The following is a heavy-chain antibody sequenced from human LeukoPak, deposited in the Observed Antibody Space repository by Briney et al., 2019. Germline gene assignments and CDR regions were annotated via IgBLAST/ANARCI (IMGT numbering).Heavy chain of an antibody. Sequence: SETLSLTCTVSGYSIGSGYYWGWIRQPPGKGLEWIGSIYHSGSTYYNPSLKSRVTISVDTSKNQFSLKLSSVTAADTAVYYCASCIFGVVIFHHWGQGTLVTVSS. CDR1: GYSIGSGYY. D-gene: IGHD3-3*02. CDR3: ASCIFGVVIFHH. V-gene: IGHV4-38-2*02. CDR2: IYHSGST. J-gene: IGHJ1*01.